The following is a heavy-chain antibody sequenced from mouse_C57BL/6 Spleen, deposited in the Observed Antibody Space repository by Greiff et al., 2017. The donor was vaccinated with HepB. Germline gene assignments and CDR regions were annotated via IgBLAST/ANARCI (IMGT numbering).Heavy chain of an antibody. D-gene: IGHD4-1*01. V-gene: IGHV2-6-1*01. CDR2: IWSDGST. J-gene: IGHJ1*03. CDR3: ARHSLGSYWYFDV. Sequence: QVQLQQSGPGLVAPSQSLSITCTVSGFSLTSYGVHWVRQPPGKGLEWLVVIWSDGSTTYNSALKSRLSISKDNSKSQVFLKMNSLQTDDTAMYYCARHSLGSYWYFDVWGTGTTVTVSS. CDR1: GFSLTSYG.